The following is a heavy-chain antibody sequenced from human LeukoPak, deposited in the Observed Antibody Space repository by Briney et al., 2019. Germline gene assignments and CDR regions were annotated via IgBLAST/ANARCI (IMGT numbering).Heavy chain of an antibody. CDR1: GGTFSSYA. J-gene: IGHJ2*01. V-gene: IGHV1-69*06. CDR3: ARVPGYYDILTDKPRYFDL. CDR2: IIPIFGTA. Sequence: GASVKVSCKASGGTFSSYAISWVRQAPGQGLEWMGGIIPIFGTANYAQKFQGRVTITADKSTSTAYMELRSLRSDDTAVYYCARVPGYYDILTDKPRYFDLWGRGTLVTVSS. D-gene: IGHD3-9*01.